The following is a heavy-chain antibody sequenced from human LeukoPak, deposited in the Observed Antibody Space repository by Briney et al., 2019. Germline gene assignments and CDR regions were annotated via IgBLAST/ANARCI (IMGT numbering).Heavy chain of an antibody. Sequence: GGSLRLSCAASGFTFDDYAMHWVRQAPGEGLEWVSGISWNSGSIGYADSVKGRFTISRDNAKNSLYLQMNSLRAEDTALYYCAKAGRYCSSTSCPDAVDIWGQGTMVTVSS. CDR3: AKAGRYCSSTSCPDAVDI. CDR1: GFTFDDYA. CDR2: ISWNSGSI. D-gene: IGHD2-2*01. J-gene: IGHJ3*02. V-gene: IGHV3-9*01.